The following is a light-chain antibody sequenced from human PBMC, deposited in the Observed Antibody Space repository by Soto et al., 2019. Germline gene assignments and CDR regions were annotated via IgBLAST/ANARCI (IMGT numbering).Light chain of an antibody. CDR1: QSINGW. V-gene: IGKV1-5*01. J-gene: IGKJ1*01. CDR2: DAS. Sequence: DIEVTQNPSTLSASVGDRVIITCRASQSINGWLAWHQQKPGTAPKLLIHDASTLESGVPSRFSGSGSGTEFTLTISSLQPDDFATYYCQQYETYSPATFGQGAKVDFK. CDR3: QQYETYSPAT.